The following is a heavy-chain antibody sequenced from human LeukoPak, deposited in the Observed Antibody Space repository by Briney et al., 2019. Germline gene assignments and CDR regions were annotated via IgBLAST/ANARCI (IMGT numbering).Heavy chain of an antibody. Sequence: GGSLRLSCAASGFTFSNFAMSWVRQAPGKGLEWVSTISGSGSSTYYADSVKGRFTISRDNAKNSLYLQMNSLRAEDTAVYFCARGRDYFYFDYWGQGTLVTVSS. D-gene: IGHD4-17*01. CDR2: ISGSGSST. CDR3: ARGRDYFYFDY. J-gene: IGHJ4*02. V-gene: IGHV3-23*01. CDR1: GFTFSNFA.